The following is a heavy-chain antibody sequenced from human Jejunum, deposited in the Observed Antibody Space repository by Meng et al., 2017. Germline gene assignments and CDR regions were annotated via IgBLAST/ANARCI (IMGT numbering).Heavy chain of an antibody. V-gene: IGHV4-4*02. Sequence: VPLRGASHGVVATSVPLSPSCTFSCVHTTAPFYWTWVRQAPGKGLEWIGEVWPSGATYYNPSLSSRITISIDTSNNQFSLEVAFLTAADTAVYYCARAIRERYFDSWGQGTLVTVSS. J-gene: IGHJ4*02. CDR1: CVHTTAPFY. D-gene: IGHD1-14*01. CDR2: VWPSGAT. CDR3: ARAIRERYFDS.